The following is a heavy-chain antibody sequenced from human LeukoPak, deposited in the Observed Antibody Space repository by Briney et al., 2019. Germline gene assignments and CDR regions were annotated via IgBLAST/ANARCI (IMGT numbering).Heavy chain of an antibody. CDR3: AKAPTYSSGWYYFDY. J-gene: IGHJ4*02. CDR2: ISGSGGST. CDR1: GFTFSSYA. Sequence: PGGSLRLSCAASGFTFSSYAMSWVRQAPGKGLEWVSAISGSGGSTYYADSVKGRFTTPRDNSKNTLYLQMNSLRAEDTAVYYCAKAPTYSSGWYYFDYWGQGTLVTVSS. V-gene: IGHV3-23*01. D-gene: IGHD6-19*01.